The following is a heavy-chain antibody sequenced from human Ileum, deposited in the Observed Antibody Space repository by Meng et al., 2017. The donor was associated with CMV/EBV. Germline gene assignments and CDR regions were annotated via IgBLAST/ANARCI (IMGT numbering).Heavy chain of an antibody. CDR1: GGSLNIYA. J-gene: IGHJ5*02. CDR3: AKDHSNTWYGWGWFDP. D-gene: IGHD6-13*01. Sequence: GGSLNIYAFTWVRQAPGQGLEWMRGVFPVFGTAHYTQRFQGRITITTDESTSTAYMELTSLRSEDTAIYYCAKDHSNTWYGWGWFDPWGQGTLVTVSS. V-gene: IGHV1-69*05. CDR2: VFPVFGTA.